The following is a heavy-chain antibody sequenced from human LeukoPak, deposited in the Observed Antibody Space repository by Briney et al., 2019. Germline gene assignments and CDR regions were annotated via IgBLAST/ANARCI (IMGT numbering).Heavy chain of an antibody. V-gene: IGHV4-59*08. Sequence: SETLSLTCTVSGGSFSTYSLSWIRQPPEKGLEWIGFIYYSGSTNYNPSLKSRVTISVDTSKIQFSLKLSSVTAADTAVYYCARLTMVRGVIYGTDWYFDLWGRGTLVTVSS. CDR3: ARLTMVRGVIYGTDWYFDL. D-gene: IGHD3-10*01. CDR2: IYYSGST. CDR1: GGSFSTYS. J-gene: IGHJ2*01.